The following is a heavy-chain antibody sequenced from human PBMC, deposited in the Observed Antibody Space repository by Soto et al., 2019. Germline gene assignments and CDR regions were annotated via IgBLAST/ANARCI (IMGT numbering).Heavy chain of an antibody. Sequence: QVQLVQSGAEVKKPGASVKVSCKASGYTFTNYDINWVRQAPGQGLEWMGWISAYNCNTNYAQNLQGRVTLTTDASTSTAYMERRSLRSDDTAVYYCARDGEVSSYGSGNYPLGYWGQGTLVTVSS. CDR1: GYTFTNYD. CDR3: ARDGEVSSYGSGNYPLGY. V-gene: IGHV1-18*01. CDR2: ISAYNCNT. D-gene: IGHD3-10*01. J-gene: IGHJ4*02.